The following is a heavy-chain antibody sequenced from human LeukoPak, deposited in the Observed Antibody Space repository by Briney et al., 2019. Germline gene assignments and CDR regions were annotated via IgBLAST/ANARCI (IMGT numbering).Heavy chain of an antibody. J-gene: IGHJ4*02. CDR3: ARDVESDTRDS. CDR1: GPAFFTHN. Sequence: SGGSLRLSCAVSGPAFFTHNFHWVRQAPGKGLECVAFISRRGVIHYADSVKGRFTISRDNANNSLFLQMNSLRVEDTALYYCARDVESDTRDSWGQGTLVIVSS. V-gene: IGHV3-69-1*02. CDR2: ISRRGVI.